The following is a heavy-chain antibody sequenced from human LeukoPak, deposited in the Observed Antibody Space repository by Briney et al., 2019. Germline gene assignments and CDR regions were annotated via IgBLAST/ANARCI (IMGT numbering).Heavy chain of an antibody. V-gene: IGHV1-2*02. J-gene: IGHJ6*03. D-gene: IGHD3-10*01. CDR2: INPNSGGT. CDR3: ARDSKTPGGYYYYMDV. CDR1: GYTFTSYY. Sequence: GASVKVSCKASGYTFTSYYMHWVRQAPGQGLEWMGWINPNSGGTNYAQKFQGRVTMTRDTSISTAYMELSRLRSDDTAVYYCARDSKTPGGYYYYMDVWGKGTTVTVSS.